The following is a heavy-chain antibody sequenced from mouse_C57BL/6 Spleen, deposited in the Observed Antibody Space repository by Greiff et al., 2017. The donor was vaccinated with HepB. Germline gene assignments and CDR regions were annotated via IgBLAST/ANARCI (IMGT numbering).Heavy chain of an antibody. Sequence: VQLVESGPELVKPGASVKISCKASGYAFSSSWMNWVKQRPGKGLEWIGRIYPGDGDTNYNGKFKGKATLTADKSSSTAYMQLSSLTSEDSAVYFCARDDYDEDYAMDYWGQGTSVTVSS. D-gene: IGHD2-4*01. J-gene: IGHJ4*01. CDR2: IYPGDGDT. V-gene: IGHV1-82*01. CDR3: ARDDYDEDYAMDY. CDR1: GYAFSSSW.